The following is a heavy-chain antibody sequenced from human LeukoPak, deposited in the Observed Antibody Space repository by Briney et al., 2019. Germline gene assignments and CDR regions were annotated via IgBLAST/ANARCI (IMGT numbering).Heavy chain of an antibody. CDR3: ASDVGWRELLQNLYFDY. Sequence: SETLSLTCTVSGGSISSSSYYWGWIRQPPGKGLEWIGSIYYSGSTYYNPSLKSRVTISVDTSKNQFSLKLSSVTAADTAVYYCASDVGWRELLQNLYFDYWGQGTLVTVSS. V-gene: IGHV4-39*07. J-gene: IGHJ4*02. CDR1: GGSISSSSYY. D-gene: IGHD1-26*01. CDR2: IYYSGST.